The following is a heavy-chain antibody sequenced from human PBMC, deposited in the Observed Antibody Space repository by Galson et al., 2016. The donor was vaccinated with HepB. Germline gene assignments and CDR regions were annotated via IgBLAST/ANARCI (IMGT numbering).Heavy chain of an antibody. Sequence: SETLSLTCTVSGGSISSYYWSWIRQPPGKGLEWIGYIYYSGSTNNNPSLKSRVTISVDTSKNQFSLKLSSVTAADTAVYYCARDTRRAMVSPFAFDIWGQGTMVTVSS. V-gene: IGHV4-59*01. CDR2: IYYSGST. J-gene: IGHJ3*02. D-gene: IGHD5-18*01. CDR3: ARDTRRAMVSPFAFDI. CDR1: GGSISSYY.